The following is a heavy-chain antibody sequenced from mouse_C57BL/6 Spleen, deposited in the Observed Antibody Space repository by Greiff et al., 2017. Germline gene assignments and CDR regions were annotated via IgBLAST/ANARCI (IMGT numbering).Heavy chain of an antibody. J-gene: IGHJ4*01. D-gene: IGHD5-5*01. V-gene: IGHV5-12*01. Sequence: EVQLVESGGGLVQPGGSLQLSCAASGFTFSDYYMYWVRQTPEKRLEWVAYISNGGGSTYYPDTVKGRFTISRDNAKNTLYLQMSRLKSEDTAMYYCARLPYYYAMDYWGQGTSVTVSS. CDR2: ISNGGGST. CDR1: GFTFSDYY. CDR3: ARLPYYYAMDY.